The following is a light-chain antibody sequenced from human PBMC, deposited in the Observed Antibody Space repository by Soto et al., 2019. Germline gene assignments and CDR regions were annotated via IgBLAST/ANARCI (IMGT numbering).Light chain of an antibody. CDR3: QQSDSTTIT. CDR2: GAS. Sequence: DIQMPQSPSSLSASVGDRVTITCRAGQSITSYLNWYQQKPVKAPKLLIYGASTLQSGTQSRFSGSGSGTDFNLTISSLQPEDFATYDCQQSDSTTITFGQGTRLEIK. J-gene: IGKJ5*01. V-gene: IGKV1-39*01. CDR1: QSITSY.